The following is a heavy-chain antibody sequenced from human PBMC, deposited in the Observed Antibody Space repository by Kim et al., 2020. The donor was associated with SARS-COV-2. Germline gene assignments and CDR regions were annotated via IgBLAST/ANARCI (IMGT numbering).Heavy chain of an antibody. V-gene: IGHV3-23*01. J-gene: IGHJ4*02. CDR3: AKDRRNFDY. Sequence: GSTYHADSVKGRFTISRDNSKNTLYLQMNSLRAEDTAVYYCAKDRRNFDYWGQGTLVTVSS. CDR2: GST.